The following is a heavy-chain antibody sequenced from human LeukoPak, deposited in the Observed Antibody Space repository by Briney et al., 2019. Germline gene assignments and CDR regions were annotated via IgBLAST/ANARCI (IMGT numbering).Heavy chain of an antibody. CDR3: ARIASSGYYYFDY. V-gene: IGHV1-46*01. CDR1: GYTFTSYY. Sequence: ASVKVSCKAPGYTFTSYYMHWVRQAPGQGLEWMGTINPSGGSTSYAQKFQGRVTITADESTSTAYMELSSLRSEDTAVYYCARIASSGYYYFDYWGQGTLVTVSS. D-gene: IGHD3-22*01. CDR2: INPSGGST. J-gene: IGHJ4*02.